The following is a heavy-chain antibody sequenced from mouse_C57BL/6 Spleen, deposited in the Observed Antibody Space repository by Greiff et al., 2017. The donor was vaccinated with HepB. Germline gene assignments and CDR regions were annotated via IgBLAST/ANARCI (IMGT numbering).Heavy chain of an antibody. CDR1: GYTFTSYW. J-gene: IGHJ2*01. Sequence: QVQLQQPGAELVRPGSSVKLSCKASGYTFTSYWMHWVKQRPIQGLEWIGNIDPSDSETHYNQKFKDKATLTVDKSSSTAYMQLSSLTSEDSAVYYCARREGNYDFDYWGQGTTLTVSS. CDR2: IDPSDSET. CDR3: ARREGNYDFDY. V-gene: IGHV1-52*01. D-gene: IGHD2-1*01.